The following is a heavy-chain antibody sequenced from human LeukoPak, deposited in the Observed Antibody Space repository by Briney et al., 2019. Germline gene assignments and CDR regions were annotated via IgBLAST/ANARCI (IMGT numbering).Heavy chain of an antibody. J-gene: IGHJ3*02. CDR2: IIPIFGTA. V-gene: IGHV1-69*13. D-gene: IGHD6-13*01. CDR1: GGTFSSYA. CDR3: ARGDSSSWYDSAFDI. Sequence: SVKVSCKASGGTFSSYAISWVRQAPGQGLEWMGGIIPIFGTANYAQKFQGRVTITADESTSTAYMELSSLRSEDTAVYYCARGDSSSWYDSAFDIWGQWTMVTVSS.